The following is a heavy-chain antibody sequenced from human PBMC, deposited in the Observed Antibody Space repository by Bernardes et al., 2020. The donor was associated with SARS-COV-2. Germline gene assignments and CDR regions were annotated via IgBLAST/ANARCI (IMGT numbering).Heavy chain of an antibody. D-gene: IGHD2-8*01. V-gene: IGHV5-51*01. CDR2: IYPGDSDT. CDR1: GYSFTSYW. Sequence: GESLKISCKGSGYSFTSYWIGWVRQMPGKGLEWMGIIYPGDSDTRYSPSFQGQVTISADKSISTAYLQWSSLKASDTAMYYCARRGSVGYCTNGVCYQGKNYYYYYGMDVWGQGTTVTVSS. J-gene: IGHJ6*02. CDR3: ARRGSVGYCTNGVCYQGKNYYYYYGMDV.